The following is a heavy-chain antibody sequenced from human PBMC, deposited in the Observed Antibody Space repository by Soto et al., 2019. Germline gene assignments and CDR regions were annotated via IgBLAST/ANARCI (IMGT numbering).Heavy chain of an antibody. Sequence: QVQLVQSGAEVKKPGSSVKVSCKASGGTFSSDAISWVRQAPGQGLEWMGGIIPIFGTANYAQKFQGRVTITADESTSTDYMELSSLRSEDTAVYYCARDRGDNWNGPYYFYVMDVWGQGTTVTVSS. CDR3: ARDRGDNWNGPYYFYVMDV. V-gene: IGHV1-69*12. J-gene: IGHJ6*02. CDR1: GGTFSSDA. CDR2: IIPIFGTA. D-gene: IGHD1-1*01.